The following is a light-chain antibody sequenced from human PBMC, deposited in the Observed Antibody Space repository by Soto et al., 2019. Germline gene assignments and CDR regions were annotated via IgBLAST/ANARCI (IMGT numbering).Light chain of an antibody. CDR2: ASS. CDR1: QGISNY. J-gene: IGKJ1*01. Sequence: DIQMTQSPSAMSTSVGDRVTITCRASQGISNYLAWFQQKPGKVPKRLIYASSILQSGVPSRLSGSRSGTECTLTISSLHPEDCATYCCLQHNSYPRTFGQGTKVEIK. V-gene: IGKV1-17*03. CDR3: LQHNSYPRT.